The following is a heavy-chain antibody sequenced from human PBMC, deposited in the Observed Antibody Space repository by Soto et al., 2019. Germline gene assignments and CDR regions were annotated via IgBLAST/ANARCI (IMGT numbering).Heavy chain of an antibody. V-gene: IGHV1-18*01. CDR3: ARVRQIVGYFYYYMDV. D-gene: IGHD3-16*02. CDR2: ISAYNGNT. Sequence: QVQLLQSGAEVKKPGASVKVSCKASGYTFTNYGITWVRQAPGQGLEWMGWISAYNGNTHYTQRLQGRFTMTTDTSTSTAYMELRGLRSDDTAVYYWARVRQIVGYFYYYMDVWGKGTTVTVSS. CDR1: GYTFTNYG. J-gene: IGHJ6*03.